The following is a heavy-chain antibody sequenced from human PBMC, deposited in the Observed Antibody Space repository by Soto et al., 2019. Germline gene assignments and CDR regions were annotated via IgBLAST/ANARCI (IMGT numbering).Heavy chain of an antibody. Sequence: EVQLVESGGGLVQPGGSLRLSCAASGFTVSSNYMSWVRQAPGKGLECVSLIYSAGSTYYANSVKGRFTISRDTSKNTLYLQMISLRAEDTAVYYCARYYRFNIVATSFDIWGQGTMVTVSS. CDR3: ARYYRFNIVATSFDI. V-gene: IGHV3-66*01. CDR2: IYSAGST. CDR1: GFTVSSNY. J-gene: IGHJ3*02. D-gene: IGHD5-12*01.